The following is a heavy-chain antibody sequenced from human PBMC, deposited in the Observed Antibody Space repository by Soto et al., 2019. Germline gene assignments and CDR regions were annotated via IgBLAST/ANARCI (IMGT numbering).Heavy chain of an antibody. Sequence: QVQLVQSEAEVKKPGASVKVSCKASGYTFTSHGISWVRQAPGQGLEWMGWISGYNGNTNYAQNFQFRVTMPTDTSTSTAYMELRSLRSDDTAVYYCAGSKTGTSPRGYWGQGTLVHVPS. CDR2: ISGYNGNT. CDR3: AGSKTGTSPRGY. V-gene: IGHV1-18*01. D-gene: IGHD1-7*01. J-gene: IGHJ4*02. CDR1: GYTFTSHG.